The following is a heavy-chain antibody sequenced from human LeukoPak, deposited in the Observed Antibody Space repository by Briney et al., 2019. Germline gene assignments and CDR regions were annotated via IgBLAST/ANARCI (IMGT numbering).Heavy chain of an antibody. Sequence: SETLSLTCTVSGGSISSSSYYWGWIRQPPGKGLEWIGSIYYSGSTYYNLSLKSRVTISVDTPKNQFSLNLSSVTAADTAVYYCARLYYDSSGYHQICYFDYWGQGTLVTVSS. CDR1: GGSISSSSYY. D-gene: IGHD3-22*01. CDR3: ARLYYDSSGYHQICYFDY. CDR2: IYYSGST. V-gene: IGHV4-39*01. J-gene: IGHJ4*02.